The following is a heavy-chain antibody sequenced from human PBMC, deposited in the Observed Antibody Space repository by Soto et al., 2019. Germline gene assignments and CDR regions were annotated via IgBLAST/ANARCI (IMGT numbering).Heavy chain of an antibody. V-gene: IGHV1-69*13. Sequence: GASVKVSCKASGGTFSSYAISWVRQAPGQGLEWMGGIIPIFGTANYAQKFQGRVTITADEPTSTAYMELSSLRSEDTAVYYCARSGIVATIPNFDYWGQGTLVTVSS. CDR1: GGTFSSYA. CDR3: ARSGIVATIPNFDY. CDR2: IIPIFGTA. D-gene: IGHD5-12*01. J-gene: IGHJ4*02.